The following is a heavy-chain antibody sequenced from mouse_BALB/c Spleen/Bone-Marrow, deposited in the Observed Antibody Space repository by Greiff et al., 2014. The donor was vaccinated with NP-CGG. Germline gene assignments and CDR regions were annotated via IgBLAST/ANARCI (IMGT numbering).Heavy chain of an antibody. J-gene: IGHJ2*01. CDR2: IYPYNGGT. Sequence: LLPSVPELFTPGASVSISCTASGSTFTDYNMPWVKQSHGKSLEWIGYIYPYNGGTGYNQKFKSKATLTVDNSSSTAYMELRSLTSEDSAVYYCARLGRDYWGQGTTLTVSS. CDR3: ARLGRDY. V-gene: IGHV1S29*02. CDR1: GSTFTDYN. D-gene: IGHD4-1*01.